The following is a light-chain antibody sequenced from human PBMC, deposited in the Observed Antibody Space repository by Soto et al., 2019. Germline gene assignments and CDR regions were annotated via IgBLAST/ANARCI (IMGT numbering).Light chain of an antibody. CDR1: SGSVSTSYY. CDR2: STN. J-gene: IGLJ1*01. CDR3: VLYMGSGTLYV. V-gene: IGLV8-61*01. Sequence: QTVVTQEPSFSVSPGGTVTLTCGLSSGSVSTSYYPSWYQQTPGQAPRTLISSTNTRSSGVPDRFSGSILGNKAALTITGAQADDESDYYCVLYMGSGTLYVFGTGTKLTVL.